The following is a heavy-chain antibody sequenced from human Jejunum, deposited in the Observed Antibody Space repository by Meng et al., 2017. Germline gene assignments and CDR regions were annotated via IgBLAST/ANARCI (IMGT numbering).Heavy chain of an antibody. Sequence: GGSLRLSCKGSGYRFTSNWIGWVRQMPGKGLEWMGIIYPSDSETRYSPSFKGHVTISADKSISTAYLQWSSLKASDTAMYYCARLYSGSYADYFDYWGQGTLVTVSS. CDR1: GYRFTSNW. V-gene: IGHV5-51*01. CDR3: ARLYSGSYADYFDY. D-gene: IGHD1-26*01. J-gene: IGHJ4*02. CDR2: IYPSDSET.